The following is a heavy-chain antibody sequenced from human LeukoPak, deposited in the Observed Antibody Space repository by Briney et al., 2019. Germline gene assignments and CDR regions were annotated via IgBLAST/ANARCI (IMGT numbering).Heavy chain of an antibody. J-gene: IGHJ4*02. CDR1: GFTFSSYA. Sequence: GGSLRLSCAASGFTFSSYAMHWVRQAPGKGLEWVAVISYDGSNKYYADSVKGRFTISRDNSKNTLYLQMNSLRAEDTAVYYCARDISSGWNGVALDYWGQGTLVTVSS. D-gene: IGHD1-1*01. V-gene: IGHV3-30-3*01. CDR3: ARDISSGWNGVALDY. CDR2: ISYDGSNK.